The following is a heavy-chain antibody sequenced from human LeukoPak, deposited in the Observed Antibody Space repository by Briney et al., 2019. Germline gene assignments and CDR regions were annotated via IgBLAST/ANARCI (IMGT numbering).Heavy chain of an antibody. CDR2: INHSGST. Sequence: SETLSLTCAVHGGSFSGYYWSWIRQPPGKGLEWIGEINHSGSTNYNPSLKSRVTISVDTSKNQFSLKLSSVTAADTAVYYCARERYSSGWANYLDYWGQGTLVTVSS. J-gene: IGHJ4*02. V-gene: IGHV4-34*01. CDR3: ARERYSSGWANYLDY. D-gene: IGHD6-19*01. CDR1: GGSFSGYY.